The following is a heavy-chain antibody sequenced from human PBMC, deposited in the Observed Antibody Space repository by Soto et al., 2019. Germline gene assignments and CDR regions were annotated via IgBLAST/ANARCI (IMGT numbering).Heavy chain of an antibody. CDR1: GFTFSSYA. CDR3: AKDGHTYYYGSGSYKARPDAFDI. D-gene: IGHD3-10*01. Sequence: PGGSLRLSCAASGFTFSSYAMSWVRQAPGKGLEWVSAISGSGGSTYYADSVKGRFTISRDNSKNTLYLQMNSLRAEDTAVYYCAKDGHTYYYGSGSYKARPDAFDIWGQGTMVTVS. V-gene: IGHV3-23*01. J-gene: IGHJ3*02. CDR2: ISGSGGST.